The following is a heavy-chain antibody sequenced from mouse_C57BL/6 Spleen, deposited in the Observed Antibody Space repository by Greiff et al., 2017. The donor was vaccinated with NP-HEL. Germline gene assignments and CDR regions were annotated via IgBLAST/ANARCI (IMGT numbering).Heavy chain of an antibody. CDR2: INPSNGGT. D-gene: IGHD3-2*02. V-gene: IGHV1-53*01. Sequence: QVQLQQPGTELVKPGASVKLSCKASGYTFTSYWMHWVKQRPGQGLEWIGNINPSNGGTNYNENFKSKATLTVDKSSSTAYMQLSSLTSEDSAVYYCARDEQLRLHWYFDVWGTGTTVTVSS. CDR3: ARDEQLRLHWYFDV. CDR1: GYTFTSYW. J-gene: IGHJ1*03.